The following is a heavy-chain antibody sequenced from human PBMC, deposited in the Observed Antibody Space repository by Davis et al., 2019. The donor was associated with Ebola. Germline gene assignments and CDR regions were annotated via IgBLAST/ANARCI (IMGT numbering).Heavy chain of an antibody. D-gene: IGHD3-10*01. J-gene: IGHJ6*02. Sequence: ASVKVSCKASGYTFSSYSVSWVRQAPGQGLEWMGWISAYNGNTNYAQKLQGRVTMTTDTSTSTAYMELRSLRSDDTAVYYCARRATMVRGVIITNYGMDVWGQGTTVTVSS. CDR3: ARRATMVRGVIITNYGMDV. V-gene: IGHV1-18*01. CDR2: ISAYNGNT. CDR1: GYTFSSYS.